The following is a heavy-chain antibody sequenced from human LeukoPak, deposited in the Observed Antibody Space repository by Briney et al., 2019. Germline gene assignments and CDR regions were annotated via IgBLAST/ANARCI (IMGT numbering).Heavy chain of an antibody. D-gene: IGHD6-13*01. V-gene: IGHV1-2*02. CDR3: AREHIAAAGFDY. J-gene: IGHJ4*02. CDR2: INPNSGGT. CDR1: GYTYTGYY. Sequence: GASVKVSCKASGYTYTGYYMHWARQAPGQGLEWMGWINPNSGGTNYAQKFQGRVTMTRDTSISTAYMELSRLRSDDTAVYYCAREHIAAAGFDYWGQGTLVTVSS.